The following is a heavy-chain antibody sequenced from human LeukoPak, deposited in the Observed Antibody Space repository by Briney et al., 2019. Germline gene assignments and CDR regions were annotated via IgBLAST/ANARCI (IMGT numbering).Heavy chain of an antibody. CDR2: IYHSGST. J-gene: IGHJ4*02. Sequence: SETLSLTCTVSGYSISSGYYWGWIRQPPGKGLEWIGSIYHSGSTYYNPSLKSRVTISVDTSKNQFSLKLSSVTAADTAVYYCARVDYYYGSGSFGDYWGQGTLVTVSS. CDR1: GYSISSGYY. V-gene: IGHV4-38-2*02. D-gene: IGHD3-10*01. CDR3: ARVDYYYGSGSFGDY.